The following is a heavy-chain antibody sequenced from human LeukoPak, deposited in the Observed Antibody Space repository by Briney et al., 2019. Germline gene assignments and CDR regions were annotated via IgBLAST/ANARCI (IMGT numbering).Heavy chain of an antibody. CDR1: GGSFSGYY. D-gene: IGHD4-17*01. CDR3: ARVYGDRPDGIDY. J-gene: IGHJ4*02. Sequence: PSETLSLTCAVYGGSFSGYYWSWIRQPPGKGLEWIGYIYYSGSTNYNPSLKSRVTISVDTSKNQFSLKLSSVTAADTAVYYCARVYGDRPDGIDYWGQGTLVTVSS. V-gene: IGHV4-59*01. CDR2: IYYSGST.